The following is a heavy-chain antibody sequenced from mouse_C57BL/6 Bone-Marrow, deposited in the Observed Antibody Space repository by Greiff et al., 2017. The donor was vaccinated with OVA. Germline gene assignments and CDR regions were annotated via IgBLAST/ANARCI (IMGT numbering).Heavy chain of an antibody. CDR2: INPYNGGT. Sequence: EVQLVESGPVLVKPGASVKMSCKASGYTFTDYYMNWVKQSHGKSLEWIGVINPYNGGTSYNQKFKGKATLTVDKSSSTAYMELNSLTSEDSAVYYCVPAAEGGFAYWGQGTLVTVSA. J-gene: IGHJ3*01. V-gene: IGHV1-19*01. CDR1: GYTFTDYY. CDR3: VPAAEGGFAY.